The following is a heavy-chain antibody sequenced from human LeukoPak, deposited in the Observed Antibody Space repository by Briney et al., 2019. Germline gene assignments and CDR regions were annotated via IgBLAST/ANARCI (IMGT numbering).Heavy chain of an antibody. CDR1: GYTFTSYW. D-gene: IGHD2-15*01. CDR3: ATYRHYIEGYNWFDP. CDR2: IYPGDSDT. J-gene: IGHJ5*02. Sequence: GESLKISCKGSGYTFTSYWIGWVRQMPGKGLEWMGIIYPGDSDTRYSPSFQGQVTISADKSISTAYLQWSSLKASDTAMYYCATYRHYIEGYNWFDPWGQGTLVTVSS. V-gene: IGHV5-51*01.